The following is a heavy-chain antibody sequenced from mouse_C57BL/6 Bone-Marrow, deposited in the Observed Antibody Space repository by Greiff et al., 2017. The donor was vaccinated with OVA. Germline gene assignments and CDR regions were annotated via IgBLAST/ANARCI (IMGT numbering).Heavy chain of an antibody. V-gene: IGHV1-15*01. J-gene: IGHJ4*01. CDR2: IDPATGGT. Sequence: QVQLQQPGAELVRPGASVTLSCKASGYTFTDYEMHWVKQTPVQGLEWIGAIDPATGGTPYNQKFKGKATLTVDKSSSTAYMKLRSLTSEDSAVYYCARGDSRDYAMDYWGQGTAVTVSS. D-gene: IGHD1-1*01. CDR3: ARGDSRDYAMDY. CDR1: GYTFTDYE.